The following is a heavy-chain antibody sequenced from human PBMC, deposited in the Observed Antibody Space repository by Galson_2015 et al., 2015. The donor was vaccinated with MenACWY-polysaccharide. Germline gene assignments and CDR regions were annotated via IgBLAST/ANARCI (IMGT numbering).Heavy chain of an antibody. CDR3: SRGGREVSNRNWFDP. V-gene: IGHV4-31*03. D-gene: IGHD3-16*01. J-gene: IGHJ5*02. Sequence: TLSLTCTVSGDSITSGGYFWSWIRQHPGEGLEWIASISYDGGTYYNPSLKSRVTISVDTSKNQFSLKLNSVTDADTAVYYCSRGGREVSNRNWFDPWGQGTLVTVSS. CDR2: ISYDGGT. CDR1: GDSITSGGYF.